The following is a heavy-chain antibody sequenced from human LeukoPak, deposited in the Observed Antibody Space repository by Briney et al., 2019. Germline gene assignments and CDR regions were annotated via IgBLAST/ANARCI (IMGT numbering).Heavy chain of an antibody. CDR2: ISGSDGST. CDR1: GFSFSSYA. J-gene: IGHJ4*02. Sequence: PGGSLRLSCAASGFSFSSYAMSWVRQAPGKGLEWVSGISGSDGSTYYADSVKGRFTISRDNSKNTLYLQMNSLRAEDTAVYYCASDLAGVGATDYWGQGTLVTVSS. D-gene: IGHD1-26*01. V-gene: IGHV3-23*01. CDR3: ASDLAGVGATDY.